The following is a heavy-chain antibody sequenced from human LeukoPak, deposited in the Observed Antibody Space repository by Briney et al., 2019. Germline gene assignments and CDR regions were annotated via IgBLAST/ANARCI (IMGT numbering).Heavy chain of an antibody. J-gene: IGHJ6*02. CDR1: GGSISSYY. CDR2: MHSSGST. V-gene: IGHV4-4*07. Sequence: SETLSLTCTVSGGSISSYYWTWIRQPAGKGLEWIGRMHSSGSTDYNPSLKSRLTMSLDTSKNQISLELTSVTAADTAMYYCSRGLVYSSGYDYGSDVWGQGTTVTVSS. D-gene: IGHD6-19*01. CDR3: SRGLVYSSGYDYGSDV.